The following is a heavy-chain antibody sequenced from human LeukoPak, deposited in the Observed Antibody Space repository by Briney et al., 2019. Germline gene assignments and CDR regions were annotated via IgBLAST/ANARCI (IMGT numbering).Heavy chain of an antibody. D-gene: IGHD3-22*01. J-gene: IGHJ3*02. V-gene: IGHV4-39*07. Sequence: SETLSLTCTVSGGSISSSSYYWGWIRQPPGKGLEWIGEIYHSGSTNYNPSLKSRVTISVDKSKNQFSLKLSSVTAADTAVYYCASLVIVVLGGAFDIWGQGTMVTVSS. CDR3: ASLVIVVLGGAFDI. CDR2: IYHSGST. CDR1: GGSISSSSYY.